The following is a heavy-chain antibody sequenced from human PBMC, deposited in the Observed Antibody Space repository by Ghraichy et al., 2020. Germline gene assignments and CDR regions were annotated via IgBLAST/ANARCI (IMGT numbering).Heavy chain of an antibody. D-gene: IGHD1-26*01. V-gene: IGHV3-48*02. J-gene: IGHJ3*01. CDR2: SSSSSSTI. CDR3: ARSQGALNA. Sequence: GGSLRLSCTASGFTFSSYSMNWVRQAPGKGLEWVSFSSSSSSTIYSADSVKGRFTISRDNAKNSLYLQMNDLRDEDTALYYCARSQGALNAWGQGTMVTVSS. CDR1: GFTFSSYS.